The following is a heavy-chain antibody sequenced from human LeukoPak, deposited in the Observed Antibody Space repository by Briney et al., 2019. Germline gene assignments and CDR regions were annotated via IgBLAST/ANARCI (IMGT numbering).Heavy chain of an antibody. CDR2: ISGSDGST. V-gene: IGHV3-23*01. D-gene: IGHD3-3*01. J-gene: IGHJ4*02. CDR3: ARQAEYYDFWSGYSPIPYFDY. Sequence: GGSLRLSCRDSGFTFSSYVMNWVRQAPGLGLEWVSAISGSDGSTYYADSVKGRFTISRDNSKNTLYLQMNSLRAEDTAVYYCARQAEYYDFWSGYSPIPYFDYWGQGTLVTVSS. CDR1: GFTFSSYV.